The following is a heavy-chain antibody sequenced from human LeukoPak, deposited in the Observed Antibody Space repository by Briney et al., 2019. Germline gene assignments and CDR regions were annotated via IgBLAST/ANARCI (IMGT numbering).Heavy chain of an antibody. V-gene: IGHV4-59*12. D-gene: IGHD6-19*01. CDR1: GGSISSYY. CDR3: ARGALAGNYFDY. CDR2: IYYSGST. J-gene: IGHJ4*02. Sequence: SETLSLTCTVSGGSISSYYWSWIRQPPGKGLEWIGYIYYSGSTYYNPSLKSRVTISVDTSKNQFSLKLSSVTAADTAVYYCARGALAGNYFDYWGQGTLVTVSS.